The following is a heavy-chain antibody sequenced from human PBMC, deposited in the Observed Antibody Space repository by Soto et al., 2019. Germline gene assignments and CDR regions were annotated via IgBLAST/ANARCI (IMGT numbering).Heavy chain of an antibody. J-gene: IGHJ4*02. CDR3: AKDKPGTTSFDY. CDR2: ISERGDTT. D-gene: IGHD1-1*01. CDR1: GVTIGIHA. V-gene: IGHV3-23*01. Sequence: CTAAGVTIGIHAMCWVRTAPGKGLEWVSGISERGDTTHYADSVKGRSTISRDTSKNTLYLQLNTLRADDTAVYYCAKDKPGTTSFDYWGQGNLVKFSS.